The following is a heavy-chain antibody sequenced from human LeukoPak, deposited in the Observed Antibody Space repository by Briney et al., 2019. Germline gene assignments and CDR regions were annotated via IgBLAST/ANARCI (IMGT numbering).Heavy chain of an antibody. D-gene: IGHD2-2*01. CDR2: INPKSGDT. J-gene: IGHJ4*02. CDR3: ARDYCSSTSCLFDY. Sequence: GASVKVSCKASGYTFTGYHMHWVRQAPGQGLEWMGRINPKSGDTNYAQNFQGRVTMTRDTSISTAYMELSRLRSDDTAVYYCARDYCSSTSCLFDYWGQGTLVTVSS. V-gene: IGHV1-2*06. CDR1: GYTFTGYH.